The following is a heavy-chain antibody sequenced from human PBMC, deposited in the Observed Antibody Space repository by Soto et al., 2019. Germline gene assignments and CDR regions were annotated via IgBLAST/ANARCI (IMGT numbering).Heavy chain of an antibody. CDR2: IKSKTDGGTT. Sequence: GGSLRLSCAAAGFSSWNGRMSWVRPAPGQGLELVGRIKSKTDGGTTDYAAPVKGRFTISRDDSKNTLYLQMNSLKTEDTAVYYCTTDRRITMIEVDAFDIWGQGTMVTGS. D-gene: IGHD3-22*01. V-gene: IGHV3-15*01. J-gene: IGHJ3*02. CDR1: GFSSWNGR. CDR3: TTDRRITMIEVDAFDI.